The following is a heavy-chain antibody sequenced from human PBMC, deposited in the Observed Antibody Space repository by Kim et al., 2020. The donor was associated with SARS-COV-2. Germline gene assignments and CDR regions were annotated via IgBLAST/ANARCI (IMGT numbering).Heavy chain of an antibody. D-gene: IGHD3-22*01. V-gene: IGHV4-39*01. J-gene: IGHJ3*02. Sequence: SETLSLTCTVSGGSISSSSYYWGWIRQPPGKGLEWIGSIYYSGSTYYNPSLKSRVTISVDTSKNQFSLKLSSVTAADTAVYYCARNGRIVVVITDAFDIWGQGTMVTVSS. CDR3: ARNGRIVVVITDAFDI. CDR2: IYYSGST. CDR1: GGSISSSSYY.